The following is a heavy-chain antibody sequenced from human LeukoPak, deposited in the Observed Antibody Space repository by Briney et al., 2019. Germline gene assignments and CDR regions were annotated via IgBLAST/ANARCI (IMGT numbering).Heavy chain of an antibody. V-gene: IGHV1-3*01. Sequence: GASVKVSCKASGYTFTSYAMHWVRQAPGQRLEWMGWINAGDGNTKYSQKFQGRVTITRDTSASTAYMELSSLRSEDTAVYYCARDHTADNAFDIWGQGTMVTVSS. CDR3: ARDHTADNAFDI. CDR2: INAGDGNT. J-gene: IGHJ3*02. CDR1: GYTFTSYA. D-gene: IGHD5-18*01.